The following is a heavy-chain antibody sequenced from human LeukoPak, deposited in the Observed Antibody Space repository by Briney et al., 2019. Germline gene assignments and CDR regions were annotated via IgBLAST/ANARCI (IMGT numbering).Heavy chain of an antibody. Sequence: PGGSLRLSCAASGFTFSSYAMHWVRQAPGKGLEWVAVISYDGSNKYYADSVKGRFTISRDNSKNTLYLQMNSLRAEDTAVYYCANWGSSPFGYMDVWGKGTTVTVSS. CDR1: GFTFSSYA. CDR2: ISYDGSNK. D-gene: IGHD6-6*01. V-gene: IGHV3-30-3*01. J-gene: IGHJ6*03. CDR3: ANWGSSPFGYMDV.